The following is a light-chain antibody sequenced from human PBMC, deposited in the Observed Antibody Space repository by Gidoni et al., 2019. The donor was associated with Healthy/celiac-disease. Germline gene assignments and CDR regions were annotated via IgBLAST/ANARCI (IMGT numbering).Light chain of an antibody. V-gene: IGLV2-14*01. CDR2: EVS. J-gene: IGLJ2*01. CDR1: SSDVGGYNY. Sequence: QSALTQPASVSGSPGQSITISCTGTSSDVGGYNYVSGYQQHPGKAPKLMIYEVSNRPSGVSNRCSGSKSGNTASLTIAGLQAEDEADYYCSSYTSSSTLEVFGGGTKLTVL. CDR3: SSYTSSSTLEV.